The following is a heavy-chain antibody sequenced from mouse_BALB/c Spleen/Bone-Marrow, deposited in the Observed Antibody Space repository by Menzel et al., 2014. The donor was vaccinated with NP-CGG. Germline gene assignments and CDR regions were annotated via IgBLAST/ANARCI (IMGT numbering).Heavy chain of an antibody. CDR1: GYTFTSYW. Sequence: LQQSGSELVRPGASVKLSCKASGYTFTSYWMHWVKQRPGQGLEWIGNIYPGSGSTNYDEKFKNKATLTVDTFSSTAYMQLSSLTSEDSAVYYCTRSPITTVVAETMDYWGQGTSVTVSS. J-gene: IGHJ4*01. CDR2: IYPGSGST. D-gene: IGHD1-1*01. V-gene: IGHV1S22*01. CDR3: TRSPITTVVAETMDY.